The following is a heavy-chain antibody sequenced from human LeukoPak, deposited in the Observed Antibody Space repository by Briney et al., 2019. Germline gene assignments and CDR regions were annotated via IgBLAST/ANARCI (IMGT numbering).Heavy chain of an antibody. D-gene: IGHD3-10*01. V-gene: IGHV3-30*18. CDR1: GFTFSSYG. Sequence: GGSLRLSCAASGFTFSSYGMHWVRQAPGKGLEWVAVISYDGSNKYYADSVKGRFTISRDNSKNTLYLQMNSLRAEDTAVYYCAKGPRTQSPNYGHYYYYYYGMDVWGKGTTVTVSS. J-gene: IGHJ6*04. CDR3: AKGPRTQSPNYGHYYYYYYGMDV. CDR2: ISYDGSNK.